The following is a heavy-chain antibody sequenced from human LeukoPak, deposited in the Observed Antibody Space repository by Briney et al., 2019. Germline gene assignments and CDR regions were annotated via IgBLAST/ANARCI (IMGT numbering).Heavy chain of an antibody. D-gene: IGHD1-26*01. Sequence: GGSLRLSCAAPGFTFSSYGMHWVRQAPGKGLEWVAFIRYDGSNKYYADSVKGRFTISRDNSKNTLYLQMNSLRAEDTAVYYCANCYSGSYDFDYWGQGTLVTVSS. CDR3: ANCYSGSYDFDY. CDR2: IRYDGSNK. J-gene: IGHJ4*02. CDR1: GFTFSSYG. V-gene: IGHV3-30*02.